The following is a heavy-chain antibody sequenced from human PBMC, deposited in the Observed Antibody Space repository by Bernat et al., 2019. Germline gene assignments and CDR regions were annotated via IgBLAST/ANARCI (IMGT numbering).Heavy chain of an antibody. J-gene: IGHJ4*02. CDR1: GGSFSGYY. CDR3: ARQPIWRAVAGYYFDY. CDR2: INHSGST. Sequence: QVQLQQWGAGLLKPSETLSLTCAVYGGSFSGYYWSWIRQPPGKGLEWIGEINHSGSTNYNPSLKSRVTISVDTSKNQFSLKLSSVTAADTAVYYCARQPIWRAVAGYYFDYWGQGTLVTVSS. D-gene: IGHD6-19*01. V-gene: IGHV4-34*01.